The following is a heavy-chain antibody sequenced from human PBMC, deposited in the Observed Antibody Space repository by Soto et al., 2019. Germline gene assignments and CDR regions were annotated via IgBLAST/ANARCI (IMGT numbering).Heavy chain of an antibody. V-gene: IGHV4-61*01. CDR2: IYYSGST. CDR1: GGSVSSGSCY. D-gene: IGHD3-16*02. J-gene: IGHJ6*02. CDR3: ARVYDYVWGSYPYYYYYGMDV. Sequence: SETLSVTCTVSGGSVSSGSCYWSWIRQPPGKGLEWIGYIYYSGSTNYNPSLKSRVTIPVDTSKNQFSLKLSSVTAADTAVYYCARVYDYVWGSYPYYYYYGMDVWGQGTTVTVSS.